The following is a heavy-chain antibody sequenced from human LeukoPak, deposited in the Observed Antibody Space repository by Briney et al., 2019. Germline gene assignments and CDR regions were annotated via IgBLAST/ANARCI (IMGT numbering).Heavy chain of an antibody. D-gene: IGHD3-22*01. Sequence: QPGRSLRLSCAASGFTFSSYAMHWVRQAPGKGLEWVAVISYDGSNKYYADSVKGRFTISRDNSKNTLYLQMNSLRAEDTAVYYCASLRHNEVVNHYWGQGTLVTVSS. CDR3: ASLRHNEVVNHY. CDR2: ISYDGSNK. V-gene: IGHV3-30-3*01. CDR1: GFTFSSYA. J-gene: IGHJ4*02.